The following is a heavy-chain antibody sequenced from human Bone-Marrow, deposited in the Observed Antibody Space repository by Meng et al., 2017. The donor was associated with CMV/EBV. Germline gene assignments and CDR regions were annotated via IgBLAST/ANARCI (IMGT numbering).Heavy chain of an antibody. CDR2: ISWNSGSI. J-gene: IGHJ4*02. CDR3: AKPAGYRSDDY. D-gene: IGHD5-18*01. V-gene: IGHV3-9*01. Sequence: SCAASGFTFDDYAMHWVRQAPGKGLEWVSGISWNSGSIGYADSVKGRFTISRDNAKNSLYLQMNSLRAEDTALYYCAKPAGYRSDDYWGQGTLVTVSS. CDR1: GFTFDDYA.